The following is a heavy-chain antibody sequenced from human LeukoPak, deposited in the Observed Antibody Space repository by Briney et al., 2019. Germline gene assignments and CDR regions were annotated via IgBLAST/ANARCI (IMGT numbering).Heavy chain of an antibody. D-gene: IGHD6-25*01. CDR2: ITPSGSYI. V-gene: IGHV3-21*01. J-gene: IGHJ3*02. CDR1: GFTFSTYS. Sequence: PGGSLRLPCAASGFTFSTYSMNWVRQAPGKGLEWVSSITPSGSYIYYATSVKGRFTISRDNAKNSLYLQMNSLRAEDTAVYYCARDFSSGSIWGQGTMVTVSS. CDR3: ARDFSSGSI.